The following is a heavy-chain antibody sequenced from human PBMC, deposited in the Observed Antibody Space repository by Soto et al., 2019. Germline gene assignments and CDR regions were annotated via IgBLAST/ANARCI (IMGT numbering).Heavy chain of an antibody. J-gene: IGHJ4*02. V-gene: IGHV3-48*01. CDR2: ISSSSTTI. CDR3: ARAGGELDY. D-gene: IGHD2-21*01. CDR1: GFTFSSYS. Sequence: GGSLRLSCAASGFTFSSYSMNWVRQAPGKGLEWISYISSSSTTIYYADSVKGRFTISRDNAKDSLYLQMNGLRAEDTAVYYCARAGGELDYWGQGTLVTVSS.